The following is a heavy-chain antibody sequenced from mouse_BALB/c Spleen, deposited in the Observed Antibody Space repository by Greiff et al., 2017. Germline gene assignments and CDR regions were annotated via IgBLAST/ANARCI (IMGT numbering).Heavy chain of an antibody. CDR1: GFTFSIYT. CDR3: ARGNYDYAMDY. V-gene: IGHV5-12-2*01. Sequence: EVKLMESGGGLVQPGGSLKLSCAASGFTFSIYTMSWVRQTPEKRLEWVAYISNGGGSTYYPDTVKGRFTISRDNAKNTLYLQMSSLKSEDTAMYYCARGNYDYAMDYWGQGTSVTVSS. D-gene: IGHD2-1*01. CDR2: ISNGGGST. J-gene: IGHJ4*01.